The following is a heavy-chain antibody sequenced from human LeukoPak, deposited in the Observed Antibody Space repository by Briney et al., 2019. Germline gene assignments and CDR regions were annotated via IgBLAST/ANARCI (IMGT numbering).Heavy chain of an antibody. Sequence: GGSLRLSCAASGFTFSSYAMSWVRQAPGKGLEWVAFIRYDGSNKYYADSVKGRFTISRDNSKNTLYLQMNSLRAEDTAVYYCAKDRGYCSSTSCYYNWFDPWGQGTLVTVSS. D-gene: IGHD2-2*01. V-gene: IGHV3-30*02. CDR2: IRYDGSNK. CDR3: AKDRGYCSSTSCYYNWFDP. CDR1: GFTFSSYA. J-gene: IGHJ5*02.